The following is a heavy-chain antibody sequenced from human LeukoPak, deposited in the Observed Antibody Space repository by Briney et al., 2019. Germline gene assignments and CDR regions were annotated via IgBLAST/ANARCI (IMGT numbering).Heavy chain of an antibody. J-gene: IGHJ4*02. D-gene: IGHD2-21*02. V-gene: IGHV3-21*04. Sequence: PGGSLRLSCAASGFAFSDYTMIWVRQAPGKGLEWVSSISGGSRSIYYVDSVKGRFTISRDNAKNSLYLQVNSLRAEDTAIYYCARDYFYCGGDCFVDYWGQGTLVTVSS. CDR2: ISGGSRSI. CDR3: ARDYFYCGGDCFVDY. CDR1: GFAFSDYT.